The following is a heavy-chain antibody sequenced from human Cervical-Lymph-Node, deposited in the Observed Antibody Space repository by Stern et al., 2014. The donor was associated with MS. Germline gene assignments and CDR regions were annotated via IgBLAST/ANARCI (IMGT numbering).Heavy chain of an antibody. CDR2: ISHSGSS. Sequence: QLQLQESGPGLVKPSETLSLTCTVSGGSTSSTNYYWGWIRQPPGKGLEWIASISHSGSSYSIPSLKSRLTLSIYTSKNQFSLKLISVTAADTAVYYCASLNGSGSYPDYWGQGTLVIVSS. CDR1: GGSTSSTNYY. CDR3: ASLNGSGSYPDY. D-gene: IGHD3-10*01. J-gene: IGHJ4*02. V-gene: IGHV4-39*01.